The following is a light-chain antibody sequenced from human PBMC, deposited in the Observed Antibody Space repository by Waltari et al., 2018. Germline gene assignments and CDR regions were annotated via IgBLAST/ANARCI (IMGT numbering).Light chain of an antibody. J-gene: IGKJ1*01. CDR3: QQYGISPPG. CDR2: GAS. Sequence: EIVLTQSPGTLSLSPGERATLSCRASQNVRSNYLAWYQQRPGQAPSLLIFGASNTATGIPDRFTGSGSGTDFTLTISRLEAEDFALYYCQQYGISPPGFGQGP. V-gene: IGKV3-20*01. CDR1: QNVRSNY.